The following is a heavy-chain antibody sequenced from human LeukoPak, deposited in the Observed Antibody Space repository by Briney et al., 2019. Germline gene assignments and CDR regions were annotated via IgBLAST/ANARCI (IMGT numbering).Heavy chain of an antibody. V-gene: IGHV3-7*01. J-gene: IGHJ4*02. CDR1: GFTFSAHW. CDR2: IKEDGSEK. D-gene: IGHD2-21*01. Sequence: GGSLKLSCAASGFTFSAHWMSWVRQAPGKGLEWVANIKEDGSEKYYVDSVKGRFTISRDIAKNSLYLQMNSLRAEDRAVYYCARDLYSQYWGQGTLVTVSS. CDR3: ARDLYSQY.